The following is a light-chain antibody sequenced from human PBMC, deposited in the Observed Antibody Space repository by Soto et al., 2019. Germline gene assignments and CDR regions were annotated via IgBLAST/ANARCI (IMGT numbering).Light chain of an antibody. J-gene: IGKJ5*01. V-gene: IGKV3-20*01. CDR1: QSARSD. Sequence: EIVVTQSPATLSVSPGERATLSCRASQSARSDLVWYQQKPGQAPRLLIYDASNRATGIPDRFSGSGSGTDFTLTISRLEPEDFAVYYCQQSGSSPPVTFGQGTRLEIK. CDR3: QQSGSSPPVT. CDR2: DAS.